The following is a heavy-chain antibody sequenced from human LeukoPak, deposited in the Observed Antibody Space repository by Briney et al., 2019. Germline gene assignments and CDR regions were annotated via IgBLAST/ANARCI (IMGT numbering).Heavy chain of an antibody. CDR3: LRYFVYFDY. V-gene: IGHV4-59*01. CDR1: GGSISSYY. D-gene: IGHD3-9*01. CDR2: IYYSGST. J-gene: IGHJ4*02. Sequence: SETLSLTCTVSGGSISSYYWSWIRQPPGKGLEWIGYIYYSGSTNYNPSLKSRVTISVDTSKNQFSLKLSSVTAADTAVYYCLRYFVYFDYWGQGTLVTVSS.